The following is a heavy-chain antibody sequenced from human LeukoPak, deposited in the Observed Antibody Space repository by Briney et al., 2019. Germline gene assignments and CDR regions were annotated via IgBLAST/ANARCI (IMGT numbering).Heavy chain of an antibody. CDR2: IRYDGSNK. D-gene: IGHD2-21*01. CDR1: GFTFSSYG. CDR3: ARGLCGSDCYDY. V-gene: IGHV3-30*02. J-gene: IGHJ4*02. Sequence: PGGSLRLSCAASGFTFSSYGMHWVRQAPGKGLEWVAFIRYDGSNKYYTDSVKGRFTISRDNSKNTLYLQMNSLRAEDTAVYYCARGLCGSDCYDYWGQGTLVTVSS.